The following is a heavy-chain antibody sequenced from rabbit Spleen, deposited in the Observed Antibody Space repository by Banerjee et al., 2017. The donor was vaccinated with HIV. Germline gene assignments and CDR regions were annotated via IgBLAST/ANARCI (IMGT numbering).Heavy chain of an antibody. D-gene: IGHD8-1*01. J-gene: IGHJ6*01. CDR2: IYAGSSGST. V-gene: IGHV1S45*01. CDR1: GFSFSNNYW. CDR3: ARDSGTSFSSYGMDL. Sequence: QQQLEESGGGLVKPEGSLTLTCTASGFSFSNNYWICWVRQAPGKGLEWFACIYAGSSGSTYYASWAKGRFTMSRTSSTTVTLQMSSLTAADTATYFCARDSGTSFSSYGMDLWGPGTLVTVS.